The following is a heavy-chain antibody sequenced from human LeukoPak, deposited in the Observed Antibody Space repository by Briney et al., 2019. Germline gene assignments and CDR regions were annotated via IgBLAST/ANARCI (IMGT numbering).Heavy chain of an antibody. CDR2: INHSGST. V-gene: IGHV4-34*01. CDR1: GGSFSGYY. Sequence: SSETLSLTCAVYGGSFSGYYWSWIRQPPGKGLEWIGEINHSGSTNYNPSLKSRVTISVDTSKNQFSLKLSSVTAANTAVYYCARDGYCSSTSCYGDYYYYGMDVWGQGTTVTVSS. D-gene: IGHD2-2*03. CDR3: ARDGYCSSTSCYGDYYYYGMDV. J-gene: IGHJ6*02.